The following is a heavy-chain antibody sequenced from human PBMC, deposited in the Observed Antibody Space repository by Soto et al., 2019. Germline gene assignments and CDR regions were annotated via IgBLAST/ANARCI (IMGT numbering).Heavy chain of an antibody. Sequence: QVQLVQSGAEVKKPGSSVKVSCKASGGTFSSYTISWVRQAPGQGLEWMGRIIPILGIVTNAQKFQGRGTTTADKSTSTAYMELSSLRSEDTAVYYCASETGTIIVEHWGQGTLVTLSS. J-gene: IGHJ1*01. D-gene: IGHD3-22*01. V-gene: IGHV1-69*02. CDR2: IIPILGIV. CDR1: GGTFSSYT. CDR3: ASETGTIIVEH.